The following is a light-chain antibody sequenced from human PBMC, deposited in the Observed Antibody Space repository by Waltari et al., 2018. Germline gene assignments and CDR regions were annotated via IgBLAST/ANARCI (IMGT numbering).Light chain of an antibody. V-gene: IGKV3-15*01. J-gene: IGKJ2*01. Sequence: EILMTQSPATLSVSPGERATLSCRASQTISSNLAWYQQKPGQAPRFLISGAPVRATGIPARFSGSGSGTEFTLTISSMQSEDFAVYYCQQYNNWPPYTFGQGTKLGIK. CDR1: QTISSN. CDR3: QQYNNWPPYT. CDR2: GAP.